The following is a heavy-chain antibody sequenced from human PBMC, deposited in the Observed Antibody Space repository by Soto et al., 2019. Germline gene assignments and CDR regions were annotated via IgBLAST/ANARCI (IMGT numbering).Heavy chain of an antibody. V-gene: IGHV3-11*06. D-gene: IGHD6-19*01. Sequence: QVQLVESGGGLVKPGGSLRLSCAASGFTFSDYYMSWIRQAPGKGLEWVSYISSSSSYTNYADSVKGRFTISRDNAKNSLYLQMNSLRAEDTAVYYCARDSSGENFFDYWGQGTLVTVSS. CDR3: ARDSSGENFFDY. CDR1: GFTFSDYY. CDR2: ISSSSSYT. J-gene: IGHJ4*02.